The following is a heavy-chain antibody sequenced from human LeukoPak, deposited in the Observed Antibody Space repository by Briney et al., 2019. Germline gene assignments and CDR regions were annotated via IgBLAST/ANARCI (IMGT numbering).Heavy chain of an antibody. CDR1: GFTFSSYS. D-gene: IGHD4-17*01. V-gene: IGHV3-21*01. CDR3: ARALGYGDVDAFDI. CDR2: ISSSSSYI. J-gene: IGHJ3*02. Sequence: PGRSLRLSCAASGFTFSSYSMNWVRQAPGKGLEWVSSISSSSSYIYYADSVKGRFTISRDNAKNSLYLQMNSLRAEDTAVYYCARALGYGDVDAFDIWGQGTMVTVSS.